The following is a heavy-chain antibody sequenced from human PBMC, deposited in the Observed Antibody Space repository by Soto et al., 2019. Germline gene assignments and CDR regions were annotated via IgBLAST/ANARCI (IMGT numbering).Heavy chain of an antibody. Sequence: SVKVSCKASGGTFSSYAISWVRQAPGQGLEWMGGIIPIFGTANYAQKFQGRVTITADKSTSTAYMELSSLRSEDTAVYYCARDRDTAMVSVFGYGMDVWGQGTTVTVSS. CDR1: GGTFSSYA. CDR2: IIPIFGTA. D-gene: IGHD5-18*01. V-gene: IGHV1-69*06. J-gene: IGHJ6*02. CDR3: ARDRDTAMVSVFGYGMDV.